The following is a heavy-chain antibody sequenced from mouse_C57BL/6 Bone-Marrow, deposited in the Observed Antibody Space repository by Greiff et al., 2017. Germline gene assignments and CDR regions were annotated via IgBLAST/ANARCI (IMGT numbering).Heavy chain of an antibody. CDR2: IFPGSGST. Sequence: LLESGASVKIPCKASGYTFTDYYINWVKQRPGQGLEWTGRIFPGSGSTYSNDKFKGKATLTVDKSSCTAYMSLSSLTSEDSAVYFCARTPLYFYYAMDYWGQGTSVTVSS. D-gene: IGHD1-1*01. V-gene: IGHV1-75*01. J-gene: IGHJ4*01. CDR1: GYTFTDYY. CDR3: ARTPLYFYYAMDY.